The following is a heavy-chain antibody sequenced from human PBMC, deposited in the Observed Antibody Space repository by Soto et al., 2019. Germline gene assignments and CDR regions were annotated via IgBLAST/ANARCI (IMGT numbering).Heavy chain of an antibody. CDR3: ARDGGVVTVDAFDL. Sequence: ESGGGVVRPGGSLRLSCVASGFRVDDFGLTWVRQVPGKGPEWVVGITWNAGSKGYADSVKGRFTISRDNAKNSLHLQMDSLREEDTALYFCARDGGVVTVDAFDLWGQGTMVTVSS. D-gene: IGHD3-16*01. V-gene: IGHV3-20*04. CDR1: GFRVDDFG. J-gene: IGHJ3*01. CDR2: ITWNAGSK.